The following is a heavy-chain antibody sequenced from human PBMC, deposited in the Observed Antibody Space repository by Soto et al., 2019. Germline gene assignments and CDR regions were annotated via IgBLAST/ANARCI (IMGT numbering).Heavy chain of an antibody. J-gene: IGHJ5*02. D-gene: IGHD1-1*01. CDR3: ATRIDHKGPSSTWPKSPWFGP. V-gene: IGHV5-51*01. Sequence: PGESLKISCQGFGYRFSNYWIGWVRQMPGKGLEWVGIIYPGDSDTKYSPSFEGQVTISADKSINTAYLQWNSLQASDTAIYYCATRIDHKGPSSTWPKSPWFGPWGQGTLVTDSS. CDR2: IYPGDSDT. CDR1: GYRFSNYW.